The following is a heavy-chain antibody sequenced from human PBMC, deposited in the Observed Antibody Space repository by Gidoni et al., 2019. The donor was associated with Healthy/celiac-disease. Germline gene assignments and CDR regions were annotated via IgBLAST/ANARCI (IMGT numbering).Heavy chain of an antibody. Sequence: QLQLQESGPGLVKPSETLSLTCTVPGGSISSSSYYWGWIRQPPGKGLEWIGSTYYRGSTYYNPSLKSRVTISVDTSKNQFSLKLSSVTAADTAVYYCARHMELRSNFEEWGQGTLVTVSS. D-gene: IGHD4-4*01. CDR2: TYYRGST. J-gene: IGHJ4*02. V-gene: IGHV4-39*01. CDR3: ARHMELRSNFEE. CDR1: GGSISSSSYY.